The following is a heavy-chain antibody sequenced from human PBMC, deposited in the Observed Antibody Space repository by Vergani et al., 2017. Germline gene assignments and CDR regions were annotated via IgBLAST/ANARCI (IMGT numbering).Heavy chain of an antibody. Sequence: QVQLVQSGAEVKKPGSSVKVSCKASGGTFSSYTISWVRQAPGQGLEWMGRIIPILGIANYAQKFQGRVTITADKSTSTAYMELSSLRSEDTAVYYCARSAPRLYYYDSSGYPAEYFQHWGQGTLVTVSS. D-gene: IGHD3-22*01. CDR3: ARSAPRLYYYDSSGYPAEYFQH. J-gene: IGHJ1*01. CDR2: IIPILGIA. V-gene: IGHV1-69*02. CDR1: GGTFSSYT.